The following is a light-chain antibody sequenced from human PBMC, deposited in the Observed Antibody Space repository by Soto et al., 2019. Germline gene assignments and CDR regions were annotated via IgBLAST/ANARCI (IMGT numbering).Light chain of an antibody. CDR2: AAS. V-gene: IGKV1-39*01. CDR1: QSISSY. Sequence: DIQMTQSPSSLSASVGDRVTITCRASQSISSYLNWYQQKPGKAPTLLIYAASSLQSGVPSRFSGSGSGTDFTLTISSLQPEDFVTYYCPHSYSTPYTFGQGTKLEIK. J-gene: IGKJ2*01. CDR3: PHSYSTPYT.